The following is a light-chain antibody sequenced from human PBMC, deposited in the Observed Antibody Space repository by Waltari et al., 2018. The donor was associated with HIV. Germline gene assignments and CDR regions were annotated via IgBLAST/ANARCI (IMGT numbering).Light chain of an antibody. CDR2: SNI. J-gene: IGLJ1*01. CDR3: QSYDTSLSVNYV. CDR1: RTNIGAGHD. V-gene: IGLV1-40*01. Sequence: QSVLTQPPSVSWALGQQVTISCTGRRTNIGAGHDVHWNQQLPGTAPKLLIYSNIIRPSGVPDRFSASKSGTSASLAITGLRPEDEADYYCQSYDTSLSVNYVFGTGTKVTVL.